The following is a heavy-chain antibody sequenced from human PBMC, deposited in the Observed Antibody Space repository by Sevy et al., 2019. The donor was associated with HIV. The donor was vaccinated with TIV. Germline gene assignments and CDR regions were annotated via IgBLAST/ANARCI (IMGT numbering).Heavy chain of an antibody. V-gene: IGHV3-30*18. D-gene: IGHD3-10*01. CDR2: ISYDGSKK. J-gene: IGHJ6*02. CDR1: GFTFSSYG. CDR3: AKDGPLWFGESAYYGMDV. Sequence: GGPLRLSCAASGFTFSSYGMPWVRQAPGKGLEWGAVISYDGSKKYYADSVKGRFTTSRDNSKNTLYLQMNSLRAEDTAVYYCAKDGPLWFGESAYYGMDVWGQGTTVTVSS.